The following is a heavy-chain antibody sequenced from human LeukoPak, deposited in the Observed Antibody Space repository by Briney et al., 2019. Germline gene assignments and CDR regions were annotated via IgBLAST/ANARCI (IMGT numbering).Heavy chain of an antibody. CDR1: GRSISSGSYY. CDR3: ARDGYTWMGDAFDI. J-gene: IGHJ3*02. V-gene: IGHV4-61*02. CDR2: IYTSGST. D-gene: IGHD5-12*01. Sequence: SETLSLTCTVSGRSISSGSYYWSWIRQPAGKGLEWIGRIYTSGSTNYNPSLKSRVTISVDTSKNQFSLKLSSVTAADTAVYYCARDGYTWMGDAFDIWGQGTMVTVSS.